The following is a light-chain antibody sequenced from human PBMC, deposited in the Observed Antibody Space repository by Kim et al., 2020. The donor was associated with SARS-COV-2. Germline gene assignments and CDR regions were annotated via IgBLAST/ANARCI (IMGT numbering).Light chain of an antibody. V-gene: IGLV1-40*01. CDR3: QSYDSSLSGYV. CDR1: SSNIGAGYI. J-gene: IGLJ1*01. CDR2: GNS. Sequence: RVTISCTGSSSNIGAGYIVHWYQQLPGTAPKILIYGNSNRPSGVPDRFSGSKSGTSASLAITGLQAEDEADYYCQSYDSSLSGYVFGTGTKVTVL.